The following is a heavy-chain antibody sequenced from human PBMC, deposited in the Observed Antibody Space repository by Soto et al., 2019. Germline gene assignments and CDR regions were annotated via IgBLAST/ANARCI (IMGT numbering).Heavy chain of an antibody. CDR3: ARDPGGEREECWFDP. CDR2: ISAYNGNT. Sequence: ASVKVSCKASGYTFTSYGISWVRQAPGQGLEWMGWISAYNGNTNYAQKLQGRVTMTTDTSTSTAYMELRSLRSDDTAVFYCARDPGGEREECWFDPWGQGTLVTVSS. V-gene: IGHV1-18*01. D-gene: IGHD3-16*01. J-gene: IGHJ5*02. CDR1: GYTFTSYG.